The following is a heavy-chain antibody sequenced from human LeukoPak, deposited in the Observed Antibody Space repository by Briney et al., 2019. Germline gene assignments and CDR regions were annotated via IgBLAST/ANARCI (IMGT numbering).Heavy chain of an antibody. Sequence: ASVKVSCKASGYTFTGYYMHWVRQAPGQGLEWMGRINPNSGGTNYAQKFQGRVTITRNTSISTAYMELSSLRSEDTAVYYCARDTPHDYGDYGAWYYYYYMDVWGKGTTVTVSS. D-gene: IGHD4-17*01. CDR2: INPNSGGT. CDR3: ARDTPHDYGDYGAWYYYYYMDV. CDR1: GYTFTGYY. J-gene: IGHJ6*03. V-gene: IGHV1-2*06.